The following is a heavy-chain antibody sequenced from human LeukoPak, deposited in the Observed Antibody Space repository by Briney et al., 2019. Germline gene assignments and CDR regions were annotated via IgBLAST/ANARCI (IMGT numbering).Heavy chain of an antibody. CDR3: ASTLRFLPYRRFDY. CDR2: IYQSGSGSS. Sequence: ASETLSLTCSVSGGSIISSNYYWGWIRQPPGKGLEWIGSIYQSGSGSSYYNPSLKSRVTIFGDTSKNQFFLRLSSVTAADTAVYYCASTLRFLPYRRFDYWGQATLVTVPS. V-gene: IGHV4-39*01. J-gene: IGHJ4*02. CDR1: GGSIISSNYY. D-gene: IGHD3-3*01.